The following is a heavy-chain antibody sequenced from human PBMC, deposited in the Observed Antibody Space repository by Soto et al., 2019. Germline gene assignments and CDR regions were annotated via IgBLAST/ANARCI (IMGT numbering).Heavy chain of an antibody. CDR2: IYYSGST. Sequence: QVQLQESGPGLVKPSETLSLTCTVSGGSFSSYYWSWIRQPPGKGLEWLGYIYYSGSTNYSPSLKSRVTISVATSNNQFSLKLSSVTAADTAVYYCAGQDFWGGYFDYWGQGTLVSVSS. V-gene: IGHV4-59*08. CDR1: GGSFSSYY. CDR3: AGQDFWGGYFDY. D-gene: IGHD3-3*01. J-gene: IGHJ4*02.